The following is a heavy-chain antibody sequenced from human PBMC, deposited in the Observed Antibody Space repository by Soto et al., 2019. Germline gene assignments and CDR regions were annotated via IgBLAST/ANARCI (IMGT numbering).Heavy chain of an antibody. J-gene: IGHJ3*02. CDR3: ARHVPQGGAFDI. V-gene: IGHV4-59*01. CDR1: GGSISSYY. Sequence: SETLSLTCTVSGGSISSYYWSWIRQPPGKGLEWIGYIYYSGSTNYNPSLKSRVTISVDTSKNQFSLKLSSVTAADTAVYYCARHVPQGGAFDIWGQGTMVTVSS. CDR2: IYYSGST. D-gene: IGHD2-15*01.